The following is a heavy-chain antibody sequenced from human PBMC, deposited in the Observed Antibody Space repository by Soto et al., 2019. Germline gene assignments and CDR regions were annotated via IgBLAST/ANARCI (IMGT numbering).Heavy chain of an antibody. V-gene: IGHV3-11*01. Sequence: QVQLVESGGGLAEPGGSLRLSCAASAFIFSDYSMRWIRQAPGKGLEWVSSITTSGTYYADSVKGRFTISRDNAKNSLYLQMSSLRAEDTAVYHCTRIFSNYYMDVWGKGNTVTVS. J-gene: IGHJ6*03. CDR2: ITTSGT. CDR1: AFIFSDYS. CDR3: TRIFSNYYMDV.